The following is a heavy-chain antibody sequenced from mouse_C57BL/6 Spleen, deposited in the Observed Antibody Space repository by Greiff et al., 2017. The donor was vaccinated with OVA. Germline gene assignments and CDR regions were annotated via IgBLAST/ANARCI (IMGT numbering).Heavy chain of an antibody. D-gene: IGHD4-1*01. Sequence: VHVKQSGAELVRPGASVKLSCTASGFNIKDYYMHWVKQRPEQGLEWIGRIDPEDGDTEYAPKFQGKATMTADTSSNTAYLQLSSLTSEDTAVYYCTRELGLWYFDVWGTGTTVTVSS. J-gene: IGHJ1*03. CDR1: GFNIKDYY. V-gene: IGHV14-1*01. CDR2: IDPEDGDT. CDR3: TRELGLWYFDV.